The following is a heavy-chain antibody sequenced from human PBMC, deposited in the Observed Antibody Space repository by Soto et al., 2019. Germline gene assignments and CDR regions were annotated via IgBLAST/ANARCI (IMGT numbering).Heavy chain of an antibody. CDR2: IKHDGNEN. Sequence: VQLVESGGDSVQPGGSLRLSCEASGFMFGTYWMSWVRQAPGKGLEWVANIKHDGNENCFGDSVKGRFTSSRDNAKKSLYLVMNDLRVDDTGVYYCVRATRSWGHYYYHGMDVWGQGTTVTV. CDR3: VRATRSWGHYYYHGMDV. V-gene: IGHV3-7*01. J-gene: IGHJ6*02. CDR1: GFMFGTYW. D-gene: IGHD6-13*01.